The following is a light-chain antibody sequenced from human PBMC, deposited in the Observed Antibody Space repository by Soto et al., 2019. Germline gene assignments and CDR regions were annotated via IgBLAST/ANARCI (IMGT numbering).Light chain of an antibody. CDR2: ENT. CDR3: CSDAGSNTLK. J-gene: IGLJ2*01. V-gene: IGLV2-23*01. CDR1: SSDVGSYNV. Sequence: QSALTQPASVSGSPGQSITISCTGTSSDVGSYNVVSWYQHHPGKAPKLMIYENTKRPSGASDRFSGSKSGNTASLTISGLQTEDEADYYCCSDAGSNTLKFGGGTKLTVL.